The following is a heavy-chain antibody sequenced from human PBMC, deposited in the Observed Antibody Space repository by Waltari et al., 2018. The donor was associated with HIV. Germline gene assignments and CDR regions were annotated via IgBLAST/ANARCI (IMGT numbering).Heavy chain of an antibody. V-gene: IGHV3-48*04. CDR1: GFTFSGYS. CDR3: ASNYDYNGMDV. J-gene: IGHJ6*02. Sequence: EVQLVESGGGLVQPGGSLRLSCAASGFTFSGYSMNWVRQAPGKGLEWVSYISITSITIYYADSVKGRFTISRDNANNSLYLQMNSLRAEDTGVYYCASNYDYNGMDVWGQGTTVIVSS. CDR2: ISITSITI. D-gene: IGHD3-22*01.